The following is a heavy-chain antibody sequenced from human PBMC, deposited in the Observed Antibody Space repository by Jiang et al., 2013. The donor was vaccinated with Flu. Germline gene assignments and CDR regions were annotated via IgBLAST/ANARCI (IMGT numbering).Heavy chain of an antibody. CDR3: ARNQQDYYYYGMDV. J-gene: IGHJ6*02. V-gene: IGHV4-39*01. CDR1: GGSISSSSYY. D-gene: IGHD2-2*01. CDR2: IYYSGST. Sequence: SGGSISSSSYYWGWIRQPPRKGLEWIGSIYYSGSTYYNPSLKSRVTISVDTSKNQFSLKLSSVTATDTAVYYCARNQQDYYYYGMDVWGQGTTVTVSS.